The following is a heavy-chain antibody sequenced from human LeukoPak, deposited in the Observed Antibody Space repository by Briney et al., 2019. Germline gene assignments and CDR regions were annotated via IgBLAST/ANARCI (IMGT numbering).Heavy chain of an antibody. CDR1: GFTFSRHP. J-gene: IGHJ4*02. V-gene: IGHV3-7*01. Sequence: PGRSLRLSCAASGFTFSRHPMSWVRQAPGKGLEWVANINEDGSEKYYADSVKGRFSVSRDNAKNSLYVQMNSLKAEDTAVYYCARRRWLQSEFDYWGQGALVTVSS. CDR2: INEDGSEK. CDR3: ARRRWLQSEFDY. D-gene: IGHD5-24*01.